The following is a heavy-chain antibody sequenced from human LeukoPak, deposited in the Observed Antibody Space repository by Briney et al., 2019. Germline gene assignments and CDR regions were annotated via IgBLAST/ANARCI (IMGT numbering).Heavy chain of an antibody. CDR3: AKVFSCSNCSGGFDY. D-gene: IGHD2-15*01. CDR1: GFTFSSYA. J-gene: IGHJ4*02. Sequence: GGSLRLSCAASGFTFSSYAMSWVRQAPGKGLEWVSAISGSGGSTYCADSVKGRFTISRDNSKNTLYLQMNSLRAEDAAVYYCAKVFSCSNCSGGFDYWGQGTLVTVSS. CDR2: ISGSGGST. V-gene: IGHV3-23*01.